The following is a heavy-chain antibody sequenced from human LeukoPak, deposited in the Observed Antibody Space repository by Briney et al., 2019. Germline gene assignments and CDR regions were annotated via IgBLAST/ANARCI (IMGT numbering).Heavy chain of an antibody. CDR1: GFTFSGYA. V-gene: IGHV3-23*01. D-gene: IGHD3-3*01. J-gene: IGHJ4*02. CDR3: AKGYDFWSGYYLVPYYFDY. CDR2: ITGSGDSTSHT. Sequence: HPGGSLRLSCAASGFTFSGYAMSWVRQAPGEGLGWVSGITGSGDSTSHTYYADSVKGRFTISRDNSKSTLYLQMNTLRAEDTAVYYCAKGYDFWSGYYLVPYYFDYWGQGTLVTVSS.